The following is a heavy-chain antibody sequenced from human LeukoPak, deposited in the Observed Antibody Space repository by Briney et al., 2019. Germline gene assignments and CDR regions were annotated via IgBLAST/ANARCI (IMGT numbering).Heavy chain of an antibody. V-gene: IGHV4-34*01. CDR2: IHNRGST. CDR3: ARGGAVAGTTPLFDY. D-gene: IGHD6-19*01. Sequence: SETLSLTCAVYGGSFSGYYWSWIRQPPGKGLEWIGEIHNRGSTNYNPSLKSRVTISVDTSKNQFSLKVNSVTAADTAVDYCARGGAVAGTTPLFDYWGQGVLVTVSS. J-gene: IGHJ4*02. CDR1: GGSFSGYY.